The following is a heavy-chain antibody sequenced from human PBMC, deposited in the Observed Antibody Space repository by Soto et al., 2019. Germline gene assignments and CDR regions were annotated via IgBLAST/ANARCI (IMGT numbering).Heavy chain of an antibody. CDR1: GFDFRSYE. CDR3: ARETLRDAIDI. V-gene: IGHV3-48*03. J-gene: IGHJ3*02. Sequence: PGGSLRLSCVASGFDFRSYEMNWVRQAPGKGLEWVSNIRANDESIYYADSVKGLVSVSRDNAKNSLFLEMNSLRVDDTAVYYCARETLRDAIDIWGQGTMVTVSS. CDR2: IRANDESI.